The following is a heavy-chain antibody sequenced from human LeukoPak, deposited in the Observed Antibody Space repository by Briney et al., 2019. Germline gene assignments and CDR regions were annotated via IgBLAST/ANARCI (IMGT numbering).Heavy chain of an antibody. CDR2: IYHSGST. Sequence: SETLSLTCTVSGYSISSGYYWGWIRQPPGKGLEWIANIYHSGSTYYNPSLQSRVTMSVDTSKNQFSLKLSSVTAADTAVYYCASLRPFDYWGQGTLVTVSS. J-gene: IGHJ4*02. D-gene: IGHD3-16*01. CDR1: GYSISSGYY. CDR3: ASLRPFDY. V-gene: IGHV4-38-2*02.